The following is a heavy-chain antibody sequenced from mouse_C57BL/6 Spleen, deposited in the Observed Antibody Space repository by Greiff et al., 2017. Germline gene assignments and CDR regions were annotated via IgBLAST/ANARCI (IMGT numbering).Heavy chain of an antibody. D-gene: IGHD2-14*01. CDR3: TGVRRTHMDY. J-gene: IGHJ4*01. Sequence: EVQLVESGGGLVQPGGSMKLSCVASGFTFSNYWMNWVRQSPEKGLEWVAQIRLKSDNYATHYAELVKGRFTISSDESKSSVYLQMNNLRAEDTGIYYCTGVRRTHMDYWGQGTSVTVSS. CDR2: IRLKSDNYAT. CDR1: GFTFSNYW. V-gene: IGHV6-3*01.